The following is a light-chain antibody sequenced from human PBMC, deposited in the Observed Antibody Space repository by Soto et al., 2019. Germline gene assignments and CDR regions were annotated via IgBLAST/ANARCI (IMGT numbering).Light chain of an antibody. J-gene: IGKJ2*01. CDR1: QSCSSSS. CDR3: QQYCSSLSP. Sequence: EMVLTQSPGPLSLSPGERATLSCRASQSCSSSSLAWYQQKPGQNPRLLIYRASSRATGVPDRYSGSESGKDFALTISRPETEDFAVYLWQQYCSSLSPFGQGIQLESK. V-gene: IGKV3-20*01. CDR2: RAS.